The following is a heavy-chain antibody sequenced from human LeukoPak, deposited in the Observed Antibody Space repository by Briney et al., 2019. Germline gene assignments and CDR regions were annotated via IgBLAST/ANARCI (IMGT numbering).Heavy chain of an antibody. Sequence: SVKVSCKASGGTFSSYTISWVRQAPGQGLEWMGRIIPILGIANYAQKFQGRVTITADKSTSTAYMELSSLRSEDTAVYYCARDSSSFYYYYMDVWGKGTTVAVSS. V-gene: IGHV1-69*04. CDR1: GGTFSSYT. CDR3: ARDSSSFYYYYMDV. J-gene: IGHJ6*03. D-gene: IGHD6-6*01. CDR2: IIPILGIA.